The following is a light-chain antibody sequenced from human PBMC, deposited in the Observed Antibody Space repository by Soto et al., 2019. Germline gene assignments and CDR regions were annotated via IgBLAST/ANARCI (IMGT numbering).Light chain of an antibody. V-gene: IGLV2-11*01. CDR3: CSFAGTYTSVV. CDR1: SSNVGAYNY. Sequence: QSALTQPRSVSGSPGQSVTISCTGSSSNVGAYNYVSWYQQHPGKAPKLIIYDVTQRPSGAPHHFSGSKSGSTASLTISDLQAEHEADYYCCSFAGTYTSVVFGGGTKLTVL. J-gene: IGLJ2*01. CDR2: DVT.